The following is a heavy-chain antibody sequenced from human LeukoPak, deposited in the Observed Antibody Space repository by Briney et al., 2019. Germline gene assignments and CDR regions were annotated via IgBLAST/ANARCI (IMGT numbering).Heavy chain of an antibody. CDR2: IKHDGSDK. V-gene: IGHV3-7*05. Sequence: PGGSLRLSCAASGFAFSSSWMTWVRQGPGKGLEWVACIKHDGSDKNYVDSVKGRFTISRDNAENSLYLQMNSLRAEDTAFYYCATVRYGGALSYWGQGTLVTVAS. D-gene: IGHD4-23*01. CDR1: GFAFSSSW. CDR3: ATVRYGGALSY. J-gene: IGHJ4*02.